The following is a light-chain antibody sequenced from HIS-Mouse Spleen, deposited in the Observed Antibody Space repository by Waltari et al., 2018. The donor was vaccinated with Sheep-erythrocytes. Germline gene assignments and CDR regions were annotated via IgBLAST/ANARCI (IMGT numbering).Light chain of an antibody. CDR1: SLRGYY. V-gene: IGLV3-19*01. J-gene: IGLJ2*01. CDR2: GKN. CDR3: NSRDSSGNHVV. Sequence: SSELTQDPAVSVALGQTVRLTCQGDSLRGYYASWYQQKPGQAPLLVIYGKNNRPSGIPDRFSGSSSGNTASLTITGAQAEDEADYYCNSRDSSGNHVVFGGGTKLTVL.